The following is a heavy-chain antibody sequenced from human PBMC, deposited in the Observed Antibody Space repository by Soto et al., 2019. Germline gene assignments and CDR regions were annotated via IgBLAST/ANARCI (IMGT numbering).Heavy chain of an antibody. CDR3: ASFPRYDWRGHFDY. V-gene: IGHV1-69*12. D-gene: IGHD5-12*01. J-gene: IGHJ4*02. CDR1: GGTFSSYA. Sequence: QVQLVQSGAEVKKPGSSVKVSCKASGGTFSSYAISWVRQAPGHGLEWMGGIIPIFGTANYAQKFQGRVTSTADESTSTAYMELSSLRTEDTAVYYCASFPRYDWRGHFDYWGQGALVTVSS. CDR2: IIPIFGTA.